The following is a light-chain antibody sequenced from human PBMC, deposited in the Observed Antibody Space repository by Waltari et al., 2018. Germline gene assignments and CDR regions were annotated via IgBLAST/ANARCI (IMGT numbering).Light chain of an antibody. V-gene: IGKV4-1*01. CDR1: QSVVFSSNNKNY. Sequence: DIVLTQSPDSLAVSLGERATINCKSSQSVVFSSNNKNYLAWYQQKPGQPPKLLFTWASTRECGVHDRFSGSGSGTDFTLTISSLQAEDVAVYYCQQCYTFPYTFGQGTKLEIK. CDR3: QQCYTFPYT. CDR2: WAS. J-gene: IGKJ2*01.